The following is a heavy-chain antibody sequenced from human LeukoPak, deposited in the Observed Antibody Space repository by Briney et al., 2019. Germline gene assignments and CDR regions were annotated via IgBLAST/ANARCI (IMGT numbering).Heavy chain of an antibody. CDR1: GFTFSSYH. J-gene: IGHJ4*02. D-gene: IGHD3-22*01. CDR2: ISSSSSTI. V-gene: IGHV3-48*01. Sequence: GGSLRLSCVGSGFTFSSYHMNWVRQAPGKGLEWVSYISSSSSTIYYADSVKGRFTISRDNAKNSLYLQTNSLRAEDTAVYYCARAQYYSDSTGYYYLHYWGQGTLVTVSS. CDR3: ARAQYYSDSTGYYYLHY.